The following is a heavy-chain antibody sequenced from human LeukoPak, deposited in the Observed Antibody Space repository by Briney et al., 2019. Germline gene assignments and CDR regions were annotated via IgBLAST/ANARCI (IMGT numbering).Heavy chain of an antibody. J-gene: IGHJ4*02. V-gene: IGHV3-33*01. D-gene: IGHD3-22*01. CDR2: IWYDGSNK. CDR3: ARAPSPLLLYDY. CDR1: GLTFGNYG. Sequence: PGKSLRLSCAASGLTFGNYGMHWVRQAPGKGLEWVAVIWYDGSNKYYADSVKGRFTISRDNSKNTLYLQMNSLRAEDTAVYYCARAPSPLLLYDYWGQGTLVTVSS.